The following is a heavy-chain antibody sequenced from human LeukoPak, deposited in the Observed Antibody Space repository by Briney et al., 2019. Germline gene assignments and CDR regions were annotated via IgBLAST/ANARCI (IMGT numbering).Heavy chain of an antibody. CDR3: ARALYGDRTGRAFDI. D-gene: IGHD4-17*01. CDR1: GFTFSSYW. V-gene: IGHV3-7*01. Sequence: GGSLRLSCAASGFTFSSYWMSWVRQAPGKGLEGVANIKQDGSEKYYVDSVKGRFTISRDNAKNSLYLQMKSLRAEDTAVYYCARALYGDRTGRAFDIWGQGTMVTVSS. J-gene: IGHJ3*02. CDR2: IKQDGSEK.